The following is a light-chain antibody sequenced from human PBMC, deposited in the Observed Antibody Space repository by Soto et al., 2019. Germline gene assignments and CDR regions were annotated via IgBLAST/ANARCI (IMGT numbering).Light chain of an antibody. CDR1: SSNIGSNT. CDR3: ATWDDRLNGPV. Sequence: QSVLTQPPSASGTPGQRVTISCSGSSSNIGSNTINWYQQLPGTAPKLLIYNNNQRPSGVPDRFSGSKSGTSASLAISGLQSEDEADYYCATWDDRLNGPVFGTGTKVTVL. J-gene: IGLJ1*01. CDR2: NNN. V-gene: IGLV1-44*01.